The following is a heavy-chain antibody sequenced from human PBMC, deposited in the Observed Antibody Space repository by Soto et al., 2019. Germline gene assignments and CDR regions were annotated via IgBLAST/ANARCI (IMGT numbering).Heavy chain of an antibody. J-gene: IGHJ5*02. D-gene: IGHD6-13*01. Sequence: PSETLSLTCTVAGGSLSRYHWSWIRHPPGKELEWIGYIYYSGSTNYNPSLKSRVTLSVDTSKNQFSLKLSSVTGADPAGHSCARLVILRAAKSSFDP. CDR2: IYYSGST. CDR1: GGSLSRYH. CDR3: ARLVILRAAKSSFDP. V-gene: IGHV4-59*08.